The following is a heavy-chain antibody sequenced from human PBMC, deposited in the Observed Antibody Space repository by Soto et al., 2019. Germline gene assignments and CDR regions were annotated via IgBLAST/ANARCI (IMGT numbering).Heavy chain of an antibody. CDR2: INAGNGNT. D-gene: IGHD2-2*01. V-gene: IGHV1-3*01. CDR3: ARFSASSSPYYYYGMDV. Sequence: QVQLVQSGAEVKKPGASVKVSCKASGYTFTSYAMHWVRQAPGQRLEWMGWINAGNGNTKYSQKFQGRVTITRDTSASTAYMELSSLRSEDTAVYYCARFSASSSPYYYYGMDVWGQGTTVTVSS. CDR1: GYTFTSYA. J-gene: IGHJ6*02.